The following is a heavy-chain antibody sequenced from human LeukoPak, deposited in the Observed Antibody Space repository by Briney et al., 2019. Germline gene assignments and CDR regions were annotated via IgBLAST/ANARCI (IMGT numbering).Heavy chain of an antibody. V-gene: IGHV1-69*13. J-gene: IGHJ4*02. Sequence: AASVKVSCKASGGTFSSFGISWVRQAPGQGLEWMGGIVPIFGTANYAQKFQGRVTITADESTSTAYMELSSLRSEDTAVYYCARGDGGYYFDYWGQGTLVTVSS. CDR3: ARGDGGYYFDY. CDR1: GGTFSSFG. D-gene: IGHD4-23*01. CDR2: IVPIFGTA.